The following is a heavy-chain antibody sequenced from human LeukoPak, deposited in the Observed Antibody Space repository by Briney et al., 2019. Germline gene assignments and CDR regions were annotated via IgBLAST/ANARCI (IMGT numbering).Heavy chain of an antibody. D-gene: IGHD6-19*01. CDR2: IHYIRDGP. Sequence: GSLSLSCVGSGFRFSRYAMSWVRQAPGKGLEWVATIHYIRDGPYYADSVEGRFTISRDDSKNTVYLQMNSLRVEDTAIYYCARCVTGWPNWFAPWGQGTLVTVSS. CDR1: GFRFSRYA. J-gene: IGHJ5*02. V-gene: IGHV3-23*01. CDR3: ARCVTGWPNWFAP.